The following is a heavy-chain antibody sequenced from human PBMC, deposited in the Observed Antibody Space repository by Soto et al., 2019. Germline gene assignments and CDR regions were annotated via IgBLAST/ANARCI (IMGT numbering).Heavy chain of an antibody. CDR2: IIPIFGTA. CDR3: ARHIFLEWFNWFDP. D-gene: IGHD3-3*01. V-gene: IGHV1-69*06. J-gene: IGHJ5*02. Sequence: SVKVSCKASGGTFSSYAISWVRQAPGQGLEWMGGIIPIFGTANYAQKFQGRVTITADKSTSTAYMELSSLRSEGTAVYYCARHIFLEWFNWFDPWGQGTLVTVSS. CDR1: GGTFSSYA.